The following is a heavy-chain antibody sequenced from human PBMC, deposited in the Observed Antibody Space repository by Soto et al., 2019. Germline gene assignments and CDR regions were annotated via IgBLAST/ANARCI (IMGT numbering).Heavy chain of an antibody. Sequence: SETLSLSCTVSGGSISNPIHYWAWIRQPPGKGLEWIGSIFYNGNSYYNPSLKSRVTMSVDTSQNQFSLKLSSVTAADTAVYYFAGRTSLTSVEIFSGGLSGHNWVAPWGRGTLVTVSS. D-gene: IGHD3-3*01. CDR3: AGRTSLTSVEIFSGGLSGHNWVAP. J-gene: IGHJ5*01. CDR1: GGSISNPIHY. CDR2: IFYNGNS. V-gene: IGHV4-39*01.